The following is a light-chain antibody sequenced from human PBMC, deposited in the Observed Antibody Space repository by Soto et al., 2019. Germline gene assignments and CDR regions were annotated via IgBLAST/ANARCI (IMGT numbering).Light chain of an antibody. CDR3: SSYTSSSTLV. J-gene: IGLJ1*01. CDR2: DVS. CDR1: SSDIGGYKY. V-gene: IGLV2-14*01. Sequence: QTVLTQPASVYGSPGQSITITCTGTSSDIGGYKYVSWYQQHPGKAPKLMIYDVSNRPSGVSNRFSGSKSGNTASLIISGLHTEDEADYYCSSYTSSSTLVFGTGTKLTVL.